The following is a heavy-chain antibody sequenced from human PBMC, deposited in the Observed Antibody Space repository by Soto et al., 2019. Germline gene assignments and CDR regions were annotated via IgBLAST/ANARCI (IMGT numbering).Heavy chain of an antibody. V-gene: IGHV3-48*03. CDR2: ISSSGSTI. Sequence: ESGGGLVQPGGSLRLSCAASGFTFSSYEMNWVRQAPGKGLEWVSYISSSGSTIYYADSVKGRFTFSRDNAKNSLYLQMNSLRAEDTAVYYCARDGGVIVFDYWGQGTLVTVSS. J-gene: IGHJ4*02. CDR3: ARDGGVIVFDY. CDR1: GFTFSSYE. D-gene: IGHD3-16*02.